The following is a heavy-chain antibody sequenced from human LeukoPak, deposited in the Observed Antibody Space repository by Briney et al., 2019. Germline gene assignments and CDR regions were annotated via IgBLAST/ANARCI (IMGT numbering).Heavy chain of an antibody. J-gene: IGHJ4*02. V-gene: IGHV4-61*02. Sequence: SETLSLTCTVSGGSISSGSYYWSWIRQPAGKGLEWIGRIYTSGSTNYNPSLKSRVTISVDTSKNQFSLKLSSVTAADTAVYYCARARYCSSTSCYTGGHFDYWGQGTLVTVSS. CDR2: IYTSGST. CDR1: GGSISSGSYY. D-gene: IGHD2-2*02. CDR3: ARARYCSSTSCYTGGHFDY.